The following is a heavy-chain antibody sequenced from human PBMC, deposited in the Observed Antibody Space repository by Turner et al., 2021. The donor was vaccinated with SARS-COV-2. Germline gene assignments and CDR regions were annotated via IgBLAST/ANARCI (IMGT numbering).Heavy chain of an antibody. CDR1: GYSLTSYW. CDR3: AREYNVYSSGWYKDYYFDY. J-gene: IGHJ4*02. CDR2: IYPGDADT. Sequence: VQLVQSGAEVRRPGESLRISWKGSGYSLTSYWVVWVRQLPGTGLEWMGIIYPGDADTRYSPSFQGKVTISADKSISTAYLQWSSLKASDNAMYYCAREYNVYSSGWYKDYYFDYWGQGTLVTVSS. V-gene: IGHV5-51*01. D-gene: IGHD6-19*01.